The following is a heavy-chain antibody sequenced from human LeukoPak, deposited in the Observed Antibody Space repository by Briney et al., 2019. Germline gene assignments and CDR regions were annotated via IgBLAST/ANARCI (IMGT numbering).Heavy chain of an antibody. D-gene: IGHD3-10*01. CDR2: ISGNGENT. J-gene: IGHJ4*02. Sequence: GGSLRLSCAASGFIFSSYPMTSVRQAPGKGLEWVSAISGNGENTYYADSVKGRFSIYRDNSRNTVYLQMNSLRPEDAAIYYCANQRGGYWGQGTLVTVSS. CDR3: ANQRGGY. CDR1: GFIFSSYP. V-gene: IGHV3-23*01.